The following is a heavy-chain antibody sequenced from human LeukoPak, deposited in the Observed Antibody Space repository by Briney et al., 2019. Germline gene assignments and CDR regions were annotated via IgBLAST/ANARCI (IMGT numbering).Heavy chain of an antibody. Sequence: GGSLRLSCAASGFTFTGYSMNWVRQAPGKGLEWVSFISRSSAIIYYADSVKGRFTISRDNAKNSLYLQTNTLRDEDTAVYYCARDLSYAFDIWGQGTMVTVSS. CDR2: ISRSSAII. CDR1: GFTFTGYS. V-gene: IGHV3-48*02. J-gene: IGHJ3*02. CDR3: ARDLSYAFDI.